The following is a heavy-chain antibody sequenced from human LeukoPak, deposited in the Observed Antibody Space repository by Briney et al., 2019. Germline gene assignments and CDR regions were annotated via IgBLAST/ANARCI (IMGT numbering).Heavy chain of an antibody. J-gene: IGHJ4*02. D-gene: IGHD3-22*01. CDR1: GFTFSSYA. V-gene: IGHV3-23*01. CDR3: AEARYYYDSSGYYYFDY. Sequence: GGSLRLSCVASGFTFSSYAMSWVRQAPGRGLEWVSAISGSGDSTYYADSVKGRFTISRDNSKNTLYLQMNSLRAEDTAVYYCAEARYYYDSSGYYYFDYWGQGTLVTVSS. CDR2: ISGSGDST.